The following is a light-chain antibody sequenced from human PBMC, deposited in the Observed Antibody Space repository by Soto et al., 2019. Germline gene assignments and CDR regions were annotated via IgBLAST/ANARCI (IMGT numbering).Light chain of an antibody. V-gene: IGKV1-39*01. CDR2: AAS. CDR3: QQSYSTLWT. Sequence: DIQMTQSPSSLSASVGDRVTISCRASQSISSYLNWYQQKPGKAPKVLIYAASSLQSGVPSRFSGSGSGTDSTLTISSLQPEDFATYYCQQSYSTLWTFGQGTKVEIK. CDR1: QSISSY. J-gene: IGKJ1*01.